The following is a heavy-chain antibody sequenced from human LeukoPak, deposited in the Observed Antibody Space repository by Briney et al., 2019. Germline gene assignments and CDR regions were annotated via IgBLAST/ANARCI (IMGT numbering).Heavy chain of an antibody. CDR1: NGSISSFY. J-gene: IGHJ4*02. D-gene: IGHD5-18*01. CDR3: ARGYGRYFDY. CDR2: IYYTGTT. Sequence: KPSETLSVTCTVSNGSISSFYWTWIRQPPGKGLEWIGYIYYTGTTDYNPSLKSRVTISVDTSKNQFSLKLSSVTAADTAVYYCARGYGRYFDYWGQGTLVTVSS. V-gene: IGHV4-59*01.